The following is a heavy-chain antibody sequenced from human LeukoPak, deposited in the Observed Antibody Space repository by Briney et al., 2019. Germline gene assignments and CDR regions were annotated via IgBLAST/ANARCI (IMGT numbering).Heavy chain of an antibody. V-gene: IGHV3-23*01. Sequence: GGSLRLSCAASGFTFSSYAMSWVRQAPGKGLEWVSAISGSGGSTYYADSVKGRFTIPRDNSKNTLYLQMNSLRAEDTAVYYCIRAKGIFGVVSEETYAFDIWGQGTMVTVSS. CDR2: ISGSGGST. CDR1: GFTFSSYA. J-gene: IGHJ3*02. D-gene: IGHD3-3*01. CDR3: IRAKGIFGVVSEETYAFDI.